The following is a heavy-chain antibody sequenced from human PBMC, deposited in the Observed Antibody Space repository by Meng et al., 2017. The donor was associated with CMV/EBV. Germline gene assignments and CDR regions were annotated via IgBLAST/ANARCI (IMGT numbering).Heavy chain of an antibody. CDR1: GFTFGDYA. CDR3: TGATVTTYYYYYYGMDV. J-gene: IGHJ6*02. CDR2: IRSKAYGGTT. D-gene: IGHD4-11*01. V-gene: IGHV3-49*04. Sequence: GGSLRLSCTASGFTFGDYAMSWVRQAPGKGLEWVGFIRSKAYGGTTEYAASVKGRFTISRDDSKSIAYLQMNSLKTEDTAVYYCTGATVTTYYYYYYGMDVWGQGTTVTVSS.